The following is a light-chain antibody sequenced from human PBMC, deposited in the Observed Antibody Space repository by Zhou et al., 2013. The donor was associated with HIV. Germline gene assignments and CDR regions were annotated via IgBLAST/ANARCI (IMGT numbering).Light chain of an antibody. CDR1: QSISSW. V-gene: IGKV1-5*03. CDR2: KAS. Sequence: DIQMTQSPSTLSASVGDRVTITCRASQSISSWLAWYQQKPGKAPKLLIYKASSLDSGVPSRFSGSGSGTDFTLTISSLQPEDFATYYCQQSYSIITFGEGPRWRS. CDR3: QQSYSIIT. J-gene: IGKJ4*01.